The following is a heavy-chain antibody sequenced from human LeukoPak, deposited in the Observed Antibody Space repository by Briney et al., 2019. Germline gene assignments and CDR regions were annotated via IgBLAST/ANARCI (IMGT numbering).Heavy chain of an antibody. J-gene: IGHJ4*02. D-gene: IGHD3-22*01. V-gene: IGHV3-30-3*01. CDR1: GFTFSSYA. Sequence: GGSLRLSCAASGFTFSSYAMHWVRQAPGKGLEWVAVISYDGSNKYYADSVKGRFTISRDNSKNTLYLQMNSLRAEDTAVYYCARKDYYDSSGYYGVDYWGQGTLVTVSS. CDR3: ARKDYYDSSGYYGVDY. CDR2: ISYDGSNK.